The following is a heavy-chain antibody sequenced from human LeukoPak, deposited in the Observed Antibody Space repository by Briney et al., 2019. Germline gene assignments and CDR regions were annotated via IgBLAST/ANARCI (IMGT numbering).Heavy chain of an antibody. Sequence: GASVKVSCKASGGTFSSYAISWVRQAPGRGLEWMGGIIPIFGTANYAQKFQGRVTITTDESTSTAYMELSSLRSEDTAVYYCGCSGTREFGDYWGQGTLVTVSS. V-gene: IGHV1-69*05. J-gene: IGHJ4*02. CDR3: GCSGTREFGDY. CDR2: IIPIFGTA. D-gene: IGHD2-2*01. CDR1: GGTFSSYA.